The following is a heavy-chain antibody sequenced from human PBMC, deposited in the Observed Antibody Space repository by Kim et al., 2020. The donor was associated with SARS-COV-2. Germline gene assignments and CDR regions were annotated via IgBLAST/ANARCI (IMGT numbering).Heavy chain of an antibody. D-gene: IGHD1-26*01. V-gene: IGHV4-34*01. J-gene: IGHJ4*02. Sequence: SGSTNYNPSLKTRVTIAVDTSKNRSSLKLSSVTAADTAVYYCARGVGLDYWGQGTLVTVSS. CDR3: ARGVGLDY. CDR2: SGST.